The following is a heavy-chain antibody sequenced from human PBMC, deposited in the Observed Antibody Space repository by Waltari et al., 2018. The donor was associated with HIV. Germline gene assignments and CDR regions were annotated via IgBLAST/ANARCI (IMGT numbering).Heavy chain of an antibody. CDR1: GYSFTAYY. D-gene: IGHD2-15*01. J-gene: IGHJ4*02. Sequence: QVQLVQSGADLKKPGASVEFSCRASGYSFTAYYIHWVRQAPGQGRQGMGRINPIIGSTIIPLTFQGRITMTRDTSSGAVFIELRGLKFNDTALYYCARGESVSVSNIPPGYRFDFWGQGTLITVSS. CDR2: INPIIGST. V-gene: IGHV1-2*06. CDR3: ARGESVSVSNIPPGYRFDF.